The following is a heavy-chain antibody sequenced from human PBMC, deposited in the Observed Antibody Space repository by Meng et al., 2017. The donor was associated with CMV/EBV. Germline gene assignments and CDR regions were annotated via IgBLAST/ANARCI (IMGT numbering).Heavy chain of an antibody. V-gene: IGHV3-11*01. Sequence: GESLKISCAASGFTFSDYYMSWIRQAPGKGLEWVSYISSSGSTIYYADSVKGRFTISRDNAKNSLYLQMNSLRAEDTAVYYCARDWEFAPPDYWGQGTLVPSPQ. D-gene: IGHD1-26*01. J-gene: IGHJ4*02. CDR3: ARDWEFAPPDY. CDR2: ISSSGSTI. CDR1: GFTFSDYY.